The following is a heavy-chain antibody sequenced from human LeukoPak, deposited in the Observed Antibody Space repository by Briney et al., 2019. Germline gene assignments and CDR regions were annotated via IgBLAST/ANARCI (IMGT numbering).Heavy chain of an antibody. CDR2: INTDGSST. Sequence: AGGSLRPSCAASGFTFSSYWMHWVRQAPGKGLVWVSRINTDGSSTSYADSVKGRFTISRDNAKNTLYLQMNSLRAEDTAVYYCARLRSSTSWDAFDIWGQGTMVTVSS. J-gene: IGHJ3*02. CDR1: GFTFSSYW. V-gene: IGHV3-74*01. D-gene: IGHD2-2*01. CDR3: ARLRSSTSWDAFDI.